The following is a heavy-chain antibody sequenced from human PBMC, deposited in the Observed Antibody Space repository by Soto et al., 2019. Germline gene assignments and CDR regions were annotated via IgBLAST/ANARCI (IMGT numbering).Heavy chain of an antibody. Sequence: QVQLVESGGGVVQPGRSLRLSCAASGFTFSSYAMHWVRQAPGKGLEWVAVISYDGSNKYYADSVKGRFTISRDNSKNTLYLQMNSLRAEDTAVYYCARGLRDDVWGSYLDYWGQGTLVTVSS. J-gene: IGHJ4*02. CDR3: ARGLRDDVWGSYLDY. V-gene: IGHV3-30-3*01. CDR1: GFTFSSYA. D-gene: IGHD3-16*01. CDR2: ISYDGSNK.